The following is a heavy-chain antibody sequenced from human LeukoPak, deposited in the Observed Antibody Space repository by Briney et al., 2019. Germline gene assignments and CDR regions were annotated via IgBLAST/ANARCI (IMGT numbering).Heavy chain of an antibody. J-gene: IGHJ4*02. Sequence: ASVKVSCKVSGYTLTELSMHWVRQAPGKGLEWMGGFDPEDGETIYAQKFQGRVTMTEDTSTDTAYMELSSLRSEDTAVYYCATGPQWLVGFDYWGQGTLVTVSS. CDR3: ATGPQWLVGFDY. CDR2: FDPEDGET. D-gene: IGHD6-19*01. CDR1: GYTLTELS. V-gene: IGHV1-24*01.